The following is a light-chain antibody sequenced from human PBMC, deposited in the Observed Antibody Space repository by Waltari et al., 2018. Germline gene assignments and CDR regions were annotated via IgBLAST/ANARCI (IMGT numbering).Light chain of an antibody. CDR2: YDS. V-gene: IGLV3-21*04. J-gene: IGLJ3*02. CDR1: NIETKS. Sequence: YVVTQPPSVSVAPGKTARLTCEGENIETKSVNWYQQKAGQAPVLVMFYDSDRPSGNPARFSGSNSGNTATLTINWVEPGDEADYHCQLWDDTNNSGVFGGGTKLTVL. CDR3: QLWDDTNNSGV.